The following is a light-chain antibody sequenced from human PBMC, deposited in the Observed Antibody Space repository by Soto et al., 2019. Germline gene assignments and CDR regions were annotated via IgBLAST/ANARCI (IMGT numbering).Light chain of an antibody. CDR3: EYYGSSIT. J-gene: IGKJ4*01. CDR1: QSISNNH. V-gene: IGKV3-20*01. Sequence: EIVLTQSPVTLSLSPGERVTLSCRASQSISNNHLAWYQQKPGQAPRLLIHGTSNRATGIPDRFSGSGSGTDFTLTFSRLEPEDFAVYYCEYYGSSITLGGGTKVDI. CDR2: GTS.